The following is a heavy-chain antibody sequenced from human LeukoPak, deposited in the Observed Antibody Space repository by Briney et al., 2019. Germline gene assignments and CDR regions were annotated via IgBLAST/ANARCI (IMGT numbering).Heavy chain of an antibody. D-gene: IGHD2-15*01. V-gene: IGHV1-2*02. CDR1: GHIFTVDS. CDR3: ATAQRCSGGTCYAWTDAFHV. Sequence: GASVKVSCTASGHIFTVDSIHWVRQAPGQGLERLGWVHLNGGGTYRAQKFEGRVTMTKGSSISTASMELSGLTSDDTAVYYCATAQRCSGGTCYAWTDAFHVWGQGTMVIVSS. CDR2: VHLNGGGT. J-gene: IGHJ3*01.